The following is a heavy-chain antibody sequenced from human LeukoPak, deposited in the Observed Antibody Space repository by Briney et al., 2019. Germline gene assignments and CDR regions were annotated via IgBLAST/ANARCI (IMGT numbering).Heavy chain of an antibody. J-gene: IGHJ4*02. CDR1: GYTFTGYY. D-gene: IGHD6-19*01. V-gene: IGHV1-2*02. CDR2: INPNSGGT. Sequence: ASVKVSCKASGYTFTGYYMHWVRQAPGQGLEWMGWINPNSGGTNYAQKFQDRVTMTRDTSISTAYMELSRLRSDDTAVYYCARLDTQWVPFSRVADYWGQGTLVTVSS. CDR3: ARLDTQWVPFSRVADY.